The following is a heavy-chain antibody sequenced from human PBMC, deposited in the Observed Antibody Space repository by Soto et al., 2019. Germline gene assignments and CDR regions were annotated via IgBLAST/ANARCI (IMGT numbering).Heavy chain of an antibody. J-gene: IGHJ4*02. V-gene: IGHV3-23*01. Sequence: PGGSLRLSCAASGFAFSTFAMGWVRQAPGKGLEWVSSLSGGGNRPYYAASVKGRITIPRDNPKNTLYLQMNSLRAEDTAVYYCAKQAGYSSDPFDYWGQGTVVTVSS. D-gene: IGHD6-19*01. CDR3: AKQAGYSSDPFDY. CDR1: GFAFSTFA. CDR2: LSGGGNRP.